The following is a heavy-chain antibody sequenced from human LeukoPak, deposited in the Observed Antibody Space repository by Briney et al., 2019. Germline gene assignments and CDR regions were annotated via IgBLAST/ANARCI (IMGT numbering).Heavy chain of an antibody. D-gene: IGHD2-2*01. CDR1: GGSIGSSRYY. CDR3: ARDWCSGTSCPTGFDP. J-gene: IGHJ5*02. Sequence: SETLSLTCTVSGGSIGSSRYYWGWIRQPPGKGLEWIGSIYYSGSTYYNPSLKSRVTISVDTSKNQFSLKLSSLTAADTAVYYCARDWCSGTSCPTGFDPWGQGTLVTVSS. CDR2: IYYSGST. V-gene: IGHV4-39*07.